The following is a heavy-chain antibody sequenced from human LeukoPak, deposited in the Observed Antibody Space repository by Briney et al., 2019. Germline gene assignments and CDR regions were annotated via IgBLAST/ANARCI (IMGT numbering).Heavy chain of an antibody. CDR3: ARRRGYSYGSNFDY. CDR1: GGSFSGYY. Sequence: SETLSLTCAVYGGSFSGYYWSWIRQPPGKGLEWIGEINHSGSTNYNPSLKSRVTISVDTSKNQFSLKLSSVTAADTAVYYCARRRGYSYGSNFDYWGQGTLVTASS. D-gene: IGHD5-18*01. J-gene: IGHJ4*02. V-gene: IGHV4-34*01. CDR2: INHSGST.